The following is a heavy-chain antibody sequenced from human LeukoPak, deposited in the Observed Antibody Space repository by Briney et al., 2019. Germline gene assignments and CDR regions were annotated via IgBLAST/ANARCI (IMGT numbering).Heavy chain of an antibody. J-gene: IGHJ4*02. D-gene: IGHD6-19*01. V-gene: IGHV4-59*12. CDR1: GGSISSYY. CDR2: IQYSGST. CDR3: ARAGSGWTGFDY. Sequence: SETLSLTCTVSGGSISSYYWSWIRQPPGKGLEWIGYIQYSGSTNYNPSLKSRVTISVDTSKNQFSLKLSSVTAADTAVYYCARAGSGWTGFDYWGQGTLVTVSS.